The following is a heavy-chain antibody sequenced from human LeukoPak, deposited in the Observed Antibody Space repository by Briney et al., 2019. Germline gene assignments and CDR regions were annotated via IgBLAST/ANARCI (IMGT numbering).Heavy chain of an antibody. J-gene: IGHJ4*02. V-gene: IGHV3-9*03. CDR3: AKAYCTNGVCPPGN. D-gene: IGHD2-8*01. CDR2: ISWNSGSI. Sequence: GGSLRLSCAASGFTFDDYAMHWVRQAPGKGLEWVSGISWNSGSIGYADSVKGRFTISRDNAKNSLYLQMNSLRAEGMALYYCAKAYCTNGVCPPGNWGQGTLVTVSS. CDR1: GFTFDDYA.